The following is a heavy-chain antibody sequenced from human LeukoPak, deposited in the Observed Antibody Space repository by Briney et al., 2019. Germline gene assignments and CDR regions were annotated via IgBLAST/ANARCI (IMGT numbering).Heavy chain of an antibody. J-gene: IGHJ4*02. D-gene: IGHD3-22*01. CDR2: INHSGST. CDR3: ARGYDSSGYSFDC. V-gene: IGHV4-34*01. Sequence: SETLSLTCTVSGGSISSYYWSWIRQPPGKGLEWIGEINHSGSTNYNPSLKSRVTISVDTSKNQFSLKLSSVTAADTAVYYCARGYDSSGYSFDCWGQGTLVTVSS. CDR1: GGSISSYY.